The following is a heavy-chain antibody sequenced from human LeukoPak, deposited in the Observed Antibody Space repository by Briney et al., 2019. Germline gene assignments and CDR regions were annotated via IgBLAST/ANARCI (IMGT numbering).Heavy chain of an antibody. CDR3: ARRGSRGGLGYCSGGSCYTFPN. CDR2: IYPGDSDT. D-gene: IGHD2-15*01. Sequence: GESLKISCKGSGYSFTSYWIGWVRQMPGKGLEWMGIIYPGDSDTRYSPSFQGQVTISADKSISTAYLQWSSLKASDTAMYYCARRGSRGGLGYCSGGSCYTFPNWGQGTLVTVSS. J-gene: IGHJ4*02. CDR1: GYSFTSYW. V-gene: IGHV5-51*01.